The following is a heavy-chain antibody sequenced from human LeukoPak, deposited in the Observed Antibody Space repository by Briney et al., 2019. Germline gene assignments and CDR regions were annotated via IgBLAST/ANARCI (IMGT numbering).Heavy chain of an antibody. CDR3: ARDIGTGGIVLDY. V-gene: IGHV1-69*06. CDR1: GGTFSSYA. D-gene: IGHD1-26*01. Sequence: SVKVSCKASGGTFSSYAISWVRQAPGQGLEWMGGIIPIFSTANYAQKFQGRVTITADKSTSTAYMELSSLRSEDTAVYYCARDIGTGGIVLDYWGQGTLVTVSS. J-gene: IGHJ4*02. CDR2: IIPIFSTA.